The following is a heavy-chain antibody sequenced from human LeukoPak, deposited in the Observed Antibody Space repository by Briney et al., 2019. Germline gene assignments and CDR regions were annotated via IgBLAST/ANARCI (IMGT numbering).Heavy chain of an antibody. Sequence: GGSLRLSCAASGFTFSSYGMHWVRQAPGKGLEWVAVILSDGSKEFYTDSVKGRFTISRDNSKNTLYLQMNSLRAEDTAVYYCARDAPAGEKPEYFFDYWGQGTLVTVSS. CDR3: ARDAPAGEKPEYFFDY. V-gene: IGHV3-33*01. CDR2: ILSDGSKE. CDR1: GFTFSSYG. J-gene: IGHJ4*02.